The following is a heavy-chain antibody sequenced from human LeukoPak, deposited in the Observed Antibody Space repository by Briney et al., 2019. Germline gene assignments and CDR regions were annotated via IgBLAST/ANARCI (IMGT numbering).Heavy chain of an antibody. CDR3: AKRSGSAEGHFDY. Sequence: GGSLRLSCAASGFSFRNYAMRWVRQAPGKGLEWVSGISDSGGTTYYADSVEGRFTISRDNSRNALYLQMNSLRGEDTAQYYCAKRSGSAEGHFDYWGQGILVTVSS. D-gene: IGHD3-10*01. CDR1: GFSFRNYA. V-gene: IGHV3-23*01. J-gene: IGHJ4*02. CDR2: ISDSGGTT.